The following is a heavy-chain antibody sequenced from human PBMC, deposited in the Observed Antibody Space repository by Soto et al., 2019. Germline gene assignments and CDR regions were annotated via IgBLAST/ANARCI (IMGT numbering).Heavy chain of an antibody. V-gene: IGHV4-30-4*01. J-gene: IGHJ4*02. CDR2: IYDSGST. CDR1: GGSISSGDYY. Sequence: QVQLQESGPGLVKPSQTLSLTCTVSGGSISSGDYYWSWIRQPRGKGLEWIGYIYDSGSTYYNPSLKSRVTISVDTSKNQFSLKLSSVTAADTAVYYCARSRFWSGYYHDYWGQGTLVTVSS. D-gene: IGHD3-3*01. CDR3: ARSRFWSGYYHDY.